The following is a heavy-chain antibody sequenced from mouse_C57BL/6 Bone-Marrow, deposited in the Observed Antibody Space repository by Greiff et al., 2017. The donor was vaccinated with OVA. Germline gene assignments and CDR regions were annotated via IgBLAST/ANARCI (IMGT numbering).Heavy chain of an antibody. Sequence: DVKLQESGPGLVKPSQSLSLTCSVTGYSITSGYYWNWIRQFPGNKLEWMGYISYDGSNNYNPSLKNRISITRDTSKNQFFLKLNSVTTEDTATYYCARRVIYYGNWYFDVWGTGTTVTVSS. CDR1: GYSITSGYY. V-gene: IGHV3-6*01. CDR2: ISYDGSN. CDR3: ARRVIYYGNWYFDV. D-gene: IGHD2-1*01. J-gene: IGHJ1*03.